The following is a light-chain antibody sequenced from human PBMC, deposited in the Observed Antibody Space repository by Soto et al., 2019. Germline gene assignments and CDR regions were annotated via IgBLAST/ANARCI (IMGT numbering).Light chain of an antibody. CDR3: WSYSGIYSLE. CDR2: DVS. J-gene: IGLJ2*01. CDR1: SSDVGGYNY. Sequence: QSALTQPRSVSGSPGQSVTISCTGTSSDVGGYNYVSWYQQYPGKAPKLMIYDVSNRPSGVPDRFSGSKSGNTASLTISGLQAEDEADYYSWSYSGIYSLELGGGTKLTVL. V-gene: IGLV2-11*01.